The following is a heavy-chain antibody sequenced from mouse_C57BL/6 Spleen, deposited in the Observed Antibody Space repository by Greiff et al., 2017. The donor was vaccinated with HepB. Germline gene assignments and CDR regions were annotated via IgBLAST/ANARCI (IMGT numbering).Heavy chain of an antibody. J-gene: IGHJ4*01. V-gene: IGHV1-82*01. CDR3: ARRYDYDGGSLYYYAMDY. CDR2: IYPGDGDT. D-gene: IGHD2-4*01. CDR1: GYAFSSSW. Sequence: QVQLQQSGPELVKPGASVKISCKASGYAFSSSWMNWVKQRPGKGLEWIGRIYPGDGDTNYNGKFKGKATLTADNSSSTAYMQLSSLTSEDSAVYSCARRYDYDGGSLYYYAMDYWGQGTSVTVSS.